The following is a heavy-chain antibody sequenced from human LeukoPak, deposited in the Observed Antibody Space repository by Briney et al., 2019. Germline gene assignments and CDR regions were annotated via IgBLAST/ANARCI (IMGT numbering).Heavy chain of an antibody. J-gene: IGHJ3*02. CDR3: ARDHAYAFDI. CDR2: ISTSSSTI. Sequence: SGGSLRLSCAASGFIFNSYSMNWVRQAPGKGLEWVSFISTSSSTIYYADSVKGRFTISRDNAKNSLYLQMSSLRAEDTAVYYCARDHAYAFDIWGQGTLVTVSS. V-gene: IGHV3-48*01. D-gene: IGHD2-2*01. CDR1: GFIFNSYS.